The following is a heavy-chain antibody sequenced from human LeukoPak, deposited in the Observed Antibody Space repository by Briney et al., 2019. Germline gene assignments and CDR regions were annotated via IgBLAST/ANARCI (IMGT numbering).Heavy chain of an antibody. D-gene: IGHD6-19*01. CDR1: GLSFNKDV. CDR3: AKVRYSSGWYEGGNFDY. V-gene: IGHV3-23*01. J-gene: IGHJ4*02. CDR2: VSPGGVSP. Sequence: PGGSLRLSCVVSGLSFNKDVMSWFRQAPGKGLEWVSSVSPGGVSPNHADSVKGRFTVSRDDSLNTLYLQMNSLRVDDTAVYYCAKVRYSSGWYEGGNFDYWGQGTLVTVSS.